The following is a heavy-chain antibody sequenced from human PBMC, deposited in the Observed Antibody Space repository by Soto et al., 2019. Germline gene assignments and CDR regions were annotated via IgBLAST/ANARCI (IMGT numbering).Heavy chain of an antibody. CDR3: AKGDLGDIVVVPAAYYYGMDV. Sequence: QVQLVQSGAEVKKPGSSVKVSCKASGGTFSSYAISWVRQAPGQGLEWMGGIIPIFGTANYAQKFQGRVTITADESTSTAYMELSSLRSEDTAVYYCAKGDLGDIVVVPAAYYYGMDVWGQGTTVTVSS. CDR1: GGTFSSYA. CDR2: IIPIFGTA. J-gene: IGHJ6*02. V-gene: IGHV1-69*01. D-gene: IGHD2-2*01.